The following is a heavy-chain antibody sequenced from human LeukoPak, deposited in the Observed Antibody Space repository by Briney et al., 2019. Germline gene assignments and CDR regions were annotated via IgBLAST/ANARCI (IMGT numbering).Heavy chain of an antibody. Sequence: ASVKVSCKASVYTFTGYYMHWVRQAPGQGLEWMGWINPNSGGTNYAQKFQGRVTMTRDTSISTAYMELSRLRSDDTAVYYCARDLEYYDSSGFFDYWGQGTLVTVSS. CDR3: ARDLEYYDSSGFFDY. CDR2: INPNSGGT. V-gene: IGHV1-2*02. J-gene: IGHJ4*02. D-gene: IGHD3-22*01. CDR1: VYTFTGYY.